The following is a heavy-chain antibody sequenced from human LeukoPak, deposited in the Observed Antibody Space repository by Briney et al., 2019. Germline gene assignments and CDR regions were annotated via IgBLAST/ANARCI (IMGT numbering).Heavy chain of an antibody. Sequence: GGSLRLSCAASGFTVTSNFMSWVRQAPGKGLEWVSVIHSGGATYYADSVEGRFTISRDISKNALYLQMNSLRGDDTAVYYCAGSAVTNLDSWGQGNLVTVSS. D-gene: IGHD4-23*01. CDR1: GFTVTSNF. J-gene: IGHJ4*02. V-gene: IGHV3-66*01. CDR2: IHSGGAT. CDR3: AGSAVTNLDS.